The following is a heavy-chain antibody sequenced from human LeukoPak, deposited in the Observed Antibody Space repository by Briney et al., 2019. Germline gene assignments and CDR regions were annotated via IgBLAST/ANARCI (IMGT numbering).Heavy chain of an antibody. CDR3: ATGPRTGISDY. CDR2: INSDGSST. CDR1: GFTFSSYW. Sequence: PGGSLRLSCAASGFTFSSYWVHWVRQAPGKGLVWVSRINSDGSSTSYADSVKGRFTISRDNAKNTLYLQMNSLRAEDTAVYYCATGPRTGISDYWGQGTLVTVSS. V-gene: IGHV3-74*01. D-gene: IGHD1-14*01. J-gene: IGHJ4*02.